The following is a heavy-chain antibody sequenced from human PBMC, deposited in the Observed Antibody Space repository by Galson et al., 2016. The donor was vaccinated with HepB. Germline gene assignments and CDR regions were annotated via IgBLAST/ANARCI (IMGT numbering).Heavy chain of an antibody. D-gene: IGHD2-2*01. CDR1: GFSFSNHG. Sequence: SLRLSCAGSGFSFSNHGMSWVRQPPGRGLEWVSGITRTGDATHYADFVKGRFTISRDNSKNTVYLQMNSLRAEDTAVYYCAKDRPVVIPTSILDYWGQGTLVTVSS. CDR2: ITRTGDAT. J-gene: IGHJ4*02. CDR3: AKDRPVVIPTSILDY. V-gene: IGHV3-23*01.